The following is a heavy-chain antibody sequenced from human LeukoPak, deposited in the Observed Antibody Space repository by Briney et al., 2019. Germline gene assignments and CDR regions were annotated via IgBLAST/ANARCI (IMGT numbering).Heavy chain of an antibody. CDR2: ISSSSSYI. CDR1: GFTFRSYS. D-gene: IGHD3-22*01. Sequence: GGSLRLSCTASGFTFRSYSMNWVRQAPGKGLEWVSSISSSSSYIYYADSVKGRFTISRDNAKNSLYLQMNSLRAEDTAVYYCARDGENYYDSPNDYWGQGTLVTVSS. CDR3: ARDGENYYDSPNDY. J-gene: IGHJ4*02. V-gene: IGHV3-21*01.